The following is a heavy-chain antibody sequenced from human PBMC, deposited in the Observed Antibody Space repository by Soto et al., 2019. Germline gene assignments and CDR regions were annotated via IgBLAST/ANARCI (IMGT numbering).Heavy chain of an antibody. CDR3: ARDSNWSSDY. Sequence: EVQLVESGGGLVQPGGSLRLSCAASGLTFSGYNMNWIRQAPGKGLEWVSCIKSDSSGIWYADSVKGRFTMSRDNAKNSLHLQMNSLRDEDTAVYFCARDSNWSSDYWGQGTLVAVSS. V-gene: IGHV3-48*02. D-gene: IGHD1-1*01. CDR1: GLTFSGYN. CDR2: IKSDSSGI. J-gene: IGHJ4*02.